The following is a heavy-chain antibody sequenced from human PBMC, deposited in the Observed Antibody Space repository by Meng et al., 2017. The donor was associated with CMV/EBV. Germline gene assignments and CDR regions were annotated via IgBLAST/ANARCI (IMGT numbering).Heavy chain of an antibody. CDR1: GFTFSDYW. V-gene: IGHV3-74*01. D-gene: IGHD3-3*01. Sequence: LSCAASGFTFSDYWMHWVRQAPGKGLVWVSRINSDGSTTSYADSVKGRFTISRDNAKNTVYLQMNNLRAEDTAVYYCARDPFGVTIGYWGQGTLVTVSS. CDR3: ARDPFGVTIGY. CDR2: INSDGSTT. J-gene: IGHJ4*02.